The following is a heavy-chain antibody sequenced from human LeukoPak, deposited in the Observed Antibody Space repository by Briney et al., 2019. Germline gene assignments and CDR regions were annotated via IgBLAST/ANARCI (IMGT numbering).Heavy chain of an antibody. V-gene: IGHV1-2*02. CDR2: INPNSGGT. J-gene: IGHJ6*03. CDR3: ARGWSGSNYSHYYYYMDV. D-gene: IGHD1-26*01. Sequence: GASVKVSCKASGYTFTGYYMHWVRQAPGQGLEWMGWINPNSGGTNYAQKFQGRVTMTRDTSISTAYMELSRLRSDDTAVYYCARGWSGSNYSHYYYYMDVWGKGTTVTVSS. CDR1: GYTFTGYY.